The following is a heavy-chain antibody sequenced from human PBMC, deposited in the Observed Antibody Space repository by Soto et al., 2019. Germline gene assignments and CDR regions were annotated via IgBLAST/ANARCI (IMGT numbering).Heavy chain of an antibody. Sequence: PSETLSLTCTVSGGSISSRSFYWGWIRQPPGKGLDWIGSIYYSGSTNYNPSLKSRVTISVDTSKNQFSLKLSSVTAADTAVYYCARQVGGWAPWYFDYWGQGTLVTVSS. D-gene: IGHD6-19*01. J-gene: IGHJ4*02. CDR1: GGSISSRSFY. CDR2: IYYSGST. V-gene: IGHV4-39*01. CDR3: ARQVGGWAPWYFDY.